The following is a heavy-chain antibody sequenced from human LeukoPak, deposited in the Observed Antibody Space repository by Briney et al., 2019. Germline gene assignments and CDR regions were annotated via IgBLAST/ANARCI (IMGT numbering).Heavy chain of an antibody. Sequence: SVKVSCKASGYTFTGYYMHWVRQAPGQGLEWMGRIIPILGIANYAQKFQGRVTITADKSTSTAYMELSSLRSEDTAVYYCARGPKAYYFDSSGYVFDYWGQGTLVTVSS. D-gene: IGHD3-22*01. CDR2: IIPILGIA. CDR3: ARGPKAYYFDSSGYVFDY. V-gene: IGHV1-69*04. J-gene: IGHJ4*02. CDR1: GYTFTGYY.